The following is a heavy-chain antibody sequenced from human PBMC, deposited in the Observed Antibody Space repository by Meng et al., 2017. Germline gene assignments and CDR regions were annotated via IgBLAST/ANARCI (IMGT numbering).Heavy chain of an antibody. Sequence: QVQLQQWGAGLLKPSVTLSLTCAVYGGSFSGYYWSWIRQPPGKGLEWIGEINHSGSTNYNPSLKSRVTISVDTSKNQFSLKLSSVTAADTAVYYCAGAQTGTREIDYWGQGTLVTVSS. CDR2: INHSGST. J-gene: IGHJ4*02. CDR1: GGSFSGYY. CDR3: AGAQTGTREIDY. D-gene: IGHD1-1*01. V-gene: IGHV4-34*01.